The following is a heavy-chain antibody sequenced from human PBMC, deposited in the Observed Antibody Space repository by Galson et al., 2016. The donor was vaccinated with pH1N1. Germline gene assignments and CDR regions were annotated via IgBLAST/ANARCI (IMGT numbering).Heavy chain of an antibody. CDR2: VYSSGSP. V-gene: IGHV4-39*01. D-gene: IGHD3-10*01. CDR3: ARRRTMIRSVYYGLYEMDV. Sequence: EPLSLTCSISGGSVSGISYFWTWIRQPPGKGLEWLASVYSSGSPSYNSSLMSRPSMSVDTSQNHVSLVLTSVPAADTGVYFCARRRTMIRSVYYGLYEMDVWGRGTTVLVSS. CDR1: GGSVSGISYF. J-gene: IGHJ6*02.